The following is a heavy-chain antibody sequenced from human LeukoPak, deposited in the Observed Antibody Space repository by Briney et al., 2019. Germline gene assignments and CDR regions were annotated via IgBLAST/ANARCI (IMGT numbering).Heavy chain of an antibody. Sequence: SETLSLTCTVSGGSISSYYWNWIRQPPGKGLEWIGYIYYSGSTNYNPSLKSRVTISVHTSKNQFSLKLSSVTAADTAVYYCARLTGYSSESWFDPWGQGTLVTVSS. J-gene: IGHJ5*02. D-gene: IGHD3-9*01. CDR3: ARLTGYSSESWFDP. CDR1: GGSISSYY. CDR2: IYYSGST. V-gene: IGHV4-59*01.